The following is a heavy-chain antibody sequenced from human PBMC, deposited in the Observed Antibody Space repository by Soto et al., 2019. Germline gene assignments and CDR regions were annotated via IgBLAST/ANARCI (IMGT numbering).Heavy chain of an antibody. CDR1: GGSISSGGYY. V-gene: IGHV4-31*03. CDR3: ARAEWRGHAFDI. Sequence: QVQLQESGPGLVKPSQTLSLTCTVSGGSISSGGYYWSWIRQHPGKGLECIGYIYYSGSTYYNPSLKSRXXIXVXXSKNQFSLKLSSVTAADTAVYYCARAEWRGHAFDIWGQGTMVTVSS. D-gene: IGHD3-3*01. J-gene: IGHJ3*02. CDR2: IYYSGST.